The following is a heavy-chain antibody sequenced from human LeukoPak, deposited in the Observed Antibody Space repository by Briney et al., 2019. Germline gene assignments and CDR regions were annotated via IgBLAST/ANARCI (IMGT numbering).Heavy chain of an antibody. V-gene: IGHV3-21*05. J-gene: IGHJ6*02. D-gene: IGHD2-21*02. CDR2: ISSSSSSI. CDR1: GFTFSSHS. CDR3: ARDLLVYIVVVTSGYGMDV. Sequence: GGSLRLSCAASGFTFSSHSMNWVRQAPGKGLEWVSYISSSSSSIYYADSVKGRFTISRDNAKNSLYLQMNSLRAEDTAVYYCARDLLVYIVVVTSGYGMDVWGQGTTVTVSS.